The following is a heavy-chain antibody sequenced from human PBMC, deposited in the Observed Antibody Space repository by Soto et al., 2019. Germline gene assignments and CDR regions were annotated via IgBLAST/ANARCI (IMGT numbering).Heavy chain of an antibody. CDR2: INAGNGNT. CDR3: AVIRGPARSFHF. D-gene: IGHD3-10*01. CDR1: GYTFTSYA. V-gene: IGHV1-3*01. Sequence: ASVKVSCKASGYTFTSYAMHWVRQAPGQRLEWMGWINAGNGNTKYSQKFQGRVTITRDTSASTAYMELSSLRSEDTAVYYCAVIRGPARSFHFRGPGTLVTVSS. J-gene: IGHJ1*01.